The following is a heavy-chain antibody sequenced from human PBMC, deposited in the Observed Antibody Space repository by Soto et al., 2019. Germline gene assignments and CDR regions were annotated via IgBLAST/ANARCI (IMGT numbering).Heavy chain of an antibody. CDR3: AREPLGYCTNGVCYTGFDY. Sequence: PGGSLTLSSSASGFTFSSYSMNLVRQAPGKGLEWVSSISSSSSYIYYADSVKGRFTISRDNAKNSLYLQMNSLRAEDTAVYYCAREPLGYCTNGVCYTGFDYWGQGTLVTVSS. J-gene: IGHJ4*02. CDR2: ISSSSSYI. V-gene: IGHV3-21*01. CDR1: GFTFSSYS. D-gene: IGHD2-8*01.